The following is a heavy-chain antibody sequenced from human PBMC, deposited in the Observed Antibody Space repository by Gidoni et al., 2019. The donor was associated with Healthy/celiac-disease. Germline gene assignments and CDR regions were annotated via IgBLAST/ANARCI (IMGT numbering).Heavy chain of an antibody. D-gene: IGHD6-19*01. J-gene: IGHJ3*02. CDR3: AREGIAVAIHEAFDI. V-gene: IGHV1-2*02. CDR1: GYTFTGYY. Sequence: QVQLVQSGAEVKKPGASVKVSCKASGYTFTGYYMHWVRQAPGQGLEWMGWINPNSGGTNYAQKFQGRVTMTRDTSISTAYMELSRLRSDDTAVYYCAREGIAVAIHEAFDIWGQGTMVTVSS. CDR2: INPNSGGT.